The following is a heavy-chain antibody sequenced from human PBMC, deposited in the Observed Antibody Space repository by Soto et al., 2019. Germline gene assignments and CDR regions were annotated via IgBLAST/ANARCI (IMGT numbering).Heavy chain of an antibody. V-gene: IGHV3-33*01. CDR2: IWYDGSNT. CDR1: GFIFSSFG. CDR3: VRDLLGSGGHFDY. D-gene: IGHD7-27*01. J-gene: IGHJ4*02. Sequence: LRLSCAASGFIFSSFGMHWVRQAPGKGLEWVAHIWYDGSNTYYADSVKGRFTISRDNSRNTLYLQMNSLKTEDTAVYHCVRDLLGSGGHFDYWGQGTPVTVSS.